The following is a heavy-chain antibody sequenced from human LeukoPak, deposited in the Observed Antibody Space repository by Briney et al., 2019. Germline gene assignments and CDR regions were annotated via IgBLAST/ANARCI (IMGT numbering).Heavy chain of an antibody. V-gene: IGHV4-4*07. J-gene: IGHJ4*02. D-gene: IGHD3-16*01. CDR3: ASMGDWNYFDY. Sequence: SETPSLTCTVSGGSISSYYWSWIRQPAGKGLEWIGRIYTSGSTNYSPSLKSRVTMSVDTSKNQFSLKLSSVTAADTAVYYCASMGDWNYFDYWGQGTLVTVSS. CDR2: IYTSGST. CDR1: GGSISSYY.